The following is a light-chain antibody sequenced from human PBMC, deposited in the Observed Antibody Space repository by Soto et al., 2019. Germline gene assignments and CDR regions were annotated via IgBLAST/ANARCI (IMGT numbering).Light chain of an antibody. CDR3: QQYDGWPRT. CDR2: GAS. Sequence: EIVLTQSPGTLSLSPGERATLSCRASQSVSSSYLAWYQQKPGQAPRLLIYGASSRATGIPDRFSGSGSGTEFTLTIGSLQSEDFAFFYCQQYDGWPRTFGQGTKVDIK. V-gene: IGKV3-20*01. CDR1: QSVSSSY. J-gene: IGKJ1*01.